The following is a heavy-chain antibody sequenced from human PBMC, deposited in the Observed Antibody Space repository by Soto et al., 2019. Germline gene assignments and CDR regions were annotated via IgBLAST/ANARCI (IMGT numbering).Heavy chain of an antibody. CDR1: GYTFTSYY. V-gene: IGHV1-46*01. J-gene: IGHJ6*02. CDR2: INPSGGST. D-gene: IGHD6-13*01. CDR3: ARDGGAAGNEPYYYYGMDV. Sequence: WASVKVSCKASGYTFTSYYMHWVRQAPGQGLEWMGIINPSGGSTGYAQKFQGRVTMTRDTSTSTVYMELSSLRSEDTAVYYCARDGGAAGNEPYYYYGMDVWGQGTTVTV.